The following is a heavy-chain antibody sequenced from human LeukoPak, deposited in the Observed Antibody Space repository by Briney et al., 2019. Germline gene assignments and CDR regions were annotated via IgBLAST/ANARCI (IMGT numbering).Heavy chain of an antibody. Sequence: PRASVKVSCKASGYTFTGYYMHWVRQAPGQGLEWMGWINPNSGGTNYAQKFQSWVTMTRDTSISTAYMELSRLRSDDTAVYYCARSSPAPWELLADVGLDIWGQGTMVTVSS. CDR3: ARSSPAPWELLADVGLDI. CDR1: GYTFTGYY. D-gene: IGHD1-26*01. V-gene: IGHV1-2*04. J-gene: IGHJ3*02. CDR2: INPNSGGT.